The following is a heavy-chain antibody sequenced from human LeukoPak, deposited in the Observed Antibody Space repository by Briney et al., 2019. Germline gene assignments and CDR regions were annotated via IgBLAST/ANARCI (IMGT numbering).Heavy chain of an antibody. Sequence: GESLKISCKGSGYSFTSYWIGWVRQMPGKGLEWMGIIYPGDSDTRYSPSFQGQVTISADKSISTAYLQWSSLKASDTAVYFCARESLQGGYYPYFDYWGQGILVIVSS. V-gene: IGHV5-51*01. CDR1: GYSFTSYW. CDR2: IYPGDSDT. D-gene: IGHD3-22*01. J-gene: IGHJ4*02. CDR3: ARESLQGGYYPYFDY.